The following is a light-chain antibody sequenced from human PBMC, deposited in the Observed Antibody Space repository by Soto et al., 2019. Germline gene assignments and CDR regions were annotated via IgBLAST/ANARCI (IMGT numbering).Light chain of an antibody. CDR3: QQYNNWPTWT. CDR2: GAS. Sequence: ETVWTQSPGTLSLSPGERATLSCRASQSVSGSRLAWYHQKPCQAPRLLIYGASTRATGIPARFSGSGSGTEFTLTISSLQSEDFAVYYCQQYNNWPTWTFGQGTKVDIK. CDR1: QSVSGSR. J-gene: IGKJ1*01. V-gene: IGKV3-15*01.